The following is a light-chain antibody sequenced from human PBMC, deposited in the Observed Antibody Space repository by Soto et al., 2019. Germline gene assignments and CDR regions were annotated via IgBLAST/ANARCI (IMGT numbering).Light chain of an antibody. V-gene: IGKV3-15*01. CDR1: QSVGGD. J-gene: IGKJ4*01. Sequence: EVVMTQSPATLSLSPGEIVTLSCRASQSVGGDLAWYQQKPGQAPRLIISGASTRAAGIPARFSGSGSATECTLTISSLRSDDVAVYYCQQYNNWTLTFGGGTKVDIK. CDR3: QQYNNWTLT. CDR2: GAS.